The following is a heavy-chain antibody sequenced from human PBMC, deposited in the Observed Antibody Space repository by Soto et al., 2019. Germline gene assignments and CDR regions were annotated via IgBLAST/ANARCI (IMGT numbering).Heavy chain of an antibody. V-gene: IGHV2-5*02. J-gene: IGHJ4*02. CDR3: AESPWIQLYSYLDF. CDR1: GFSLSASGLG. D-gene: IGHD5-18*01. CDR2: VYWDDDK. Sequence: QITLKESGPTLVKPTKTLTLTCSFSGFSLSASGLGVAWIRQPPGKALEWLALVYWDDDKRYSPSLESRLTISKYTADNQVVLTMTNMDPLDTATSYCAESPWIQLYSYLDFWGQGILVTVSS.